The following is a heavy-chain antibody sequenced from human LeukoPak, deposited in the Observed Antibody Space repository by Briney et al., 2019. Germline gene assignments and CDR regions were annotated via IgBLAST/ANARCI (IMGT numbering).Heavy chain of an antibody. CDR2: INSDGTTT. J-gene: IGHJ4*02. D-gene: IGHD4-17*01. CDR1: GFTCGNYW. Sequence: GGSLRLSCVGSGFTCGNYWMHWVRQAPGKGLVWVSRINSDGTTTSYADFVQGRLTISRDNAKNTLNLQMNSLTGEDTGVYYCARDEYGGYVFDYWGQGSLVSVSS. CDR3: ARDEYGGYVFDY. V-gene: IGHV3-74*01.